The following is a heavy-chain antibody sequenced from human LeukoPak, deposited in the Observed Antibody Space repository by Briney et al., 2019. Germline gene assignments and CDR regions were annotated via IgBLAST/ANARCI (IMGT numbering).Heavy chain of an antibody. V-gene: IGHV3-7*01. Sequence: PGGSLRLSCAASGFTFSSYGMSWVRQAPGKGLEWVANIKQDGSEKYYVDSVKGRFTISRDNAKNSLYLQMNSLRAEDTAVYYCARDPDHILTGSYWGQGTLVTVSS. J-gene: IGHJ4*02. CDR1: GFTFSSYG. CDR3: ARDPDHILTGSY. CDR2: IKQDGSEK. D-gene: IGHD3-9*01.